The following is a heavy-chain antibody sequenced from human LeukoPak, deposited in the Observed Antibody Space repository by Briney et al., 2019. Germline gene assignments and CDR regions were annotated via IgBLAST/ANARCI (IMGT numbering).Heavy chain of an antibody. V-gene: IGHV3-23*01. CDR2: ISGSGGST. CDR1: GFTFSSYP. J-gene: IGHJ4*02. CDR3: GKYIQTPVGANDY. Sequence: GGPLRLSCAASGFTFSSYPMNWVRQAPGKGLEGVSVISGSGGSTFYGHSVQGRFTISRDNSRDTLYLQMSSLRAEDTAVYYCGKYIQTPVGANDYWGQGTLVTVSS. D-gene: IGHD1-26*01.